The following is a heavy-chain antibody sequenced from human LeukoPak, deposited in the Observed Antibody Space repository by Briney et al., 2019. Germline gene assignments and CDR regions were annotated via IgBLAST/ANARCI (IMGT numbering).Heavy chain of an antibody. Sequence: PSETLSLTCTVSGGSISSSSYYWGWIRQPPGKGLEWIGSIYYSGSTYYNPSLKSRVTISVDTSKNQFSLKLSSVTAADTAVYYCARHSRLDKSSLSWADYWGQGTLVTVSS. CDR3: ARHSRLDKSSLSWADY. V-gene: IGHV4-39*01. J-gene: IGHJ4*02. D-gene: IGHD2-2*03. CDR2: IYYSGST. CDR1: GGSISSSSYY.